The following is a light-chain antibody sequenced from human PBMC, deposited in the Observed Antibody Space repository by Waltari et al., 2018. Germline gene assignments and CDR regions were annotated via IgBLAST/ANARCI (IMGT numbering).Light chain of an antibody. Sequence: DIQMTQSPSTLSASVGDRVTITCRASQRIGNSLAWYQQRPGEAPKLLIYKASNLQTGVSSRFSGDGSGTEFTLSISSLQPDDFTTYFCQQYDSSPYTFGQGTNLEI. CDR2: KAS. V-gene: IGKV1-5*03. J-gene: IGKJ2*01. CDR3: QQYDSSPYT. CDR1: QRIGNS.